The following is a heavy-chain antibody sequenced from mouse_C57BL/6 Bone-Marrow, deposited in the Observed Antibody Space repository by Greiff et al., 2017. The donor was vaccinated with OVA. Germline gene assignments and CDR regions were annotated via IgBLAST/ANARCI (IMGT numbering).Heavy chain of an antibody. CDR2: IWSDGST. J-gene: IGHJ2*01. CDR1: GFSLTSYG. Sequence: VKLMESGPGLVAPSQSLSITCTVSGFSLTSYGVHWVRQPPGKGLEWLVVIWSDGSTTYNSALKSRLSISKDNSKSQVFLKMNSLQTDDTAMYYCARHGSSPYYFDYWGQGTTLTVSS. D-gene: IGHD1-1*01. CDR3: ARHGSSPYYFDY. V-gene: IGHV2-6-1*01.